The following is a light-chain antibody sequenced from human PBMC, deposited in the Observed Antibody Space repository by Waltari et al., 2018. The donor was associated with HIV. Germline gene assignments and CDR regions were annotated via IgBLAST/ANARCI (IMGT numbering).Light chain of an antibody. CDR2: AAS. V-gene: IGKV1-39*01. J-gene: IGKJ2*01. Sequence: DIQMTQSPSSLSASVGDRVIITCRTSQDIGGYLSWYQQKPGKAPRLLIYAASSFQSGVPSRFTGRGSGTDFTLTITSLQPEEFATYYCQQSHSPPYTFGQGTKVEI. CDR1: QDIGGY. CDR3: QQSHSPPYT.